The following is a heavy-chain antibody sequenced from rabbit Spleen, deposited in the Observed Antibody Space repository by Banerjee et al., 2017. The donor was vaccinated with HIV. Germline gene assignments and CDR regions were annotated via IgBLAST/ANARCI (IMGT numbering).Heavy chain of an antibody. J-gene: IGHJ4*01. D-gene: IGHD4-2*01. CDR1: GFSFSSSYW. V-gene: IGHV1S45*01. Sequence: QEQLEESGGDLVKPEGSLTLTCTASGFSFSSSYWICWVRQAPGKGLEWIACIYAGSSGSTYYASWAKGRFTISKTSSTTVTLQVTSLTAADTATYFCARGDNNQGNGFSLWGPGTLVTVS. CDR3: ARGDNNQGNGFSL. CDR2: IYAGSSGST.